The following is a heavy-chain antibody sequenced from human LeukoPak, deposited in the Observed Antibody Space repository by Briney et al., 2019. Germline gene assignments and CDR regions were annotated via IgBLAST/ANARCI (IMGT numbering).Heavy chain of an antibody. CDR2: ISSSSNYI. D-gene: IGHD1-26*01. CDR3: VRGKYSGTYSETRIYYFDY. CDR1: GFTFSSFS. Sequence: GGSLRLSCAVSGFTFSSFSMNWVRQAPGKGLEWVSFISSSSNYIHYADSVKGRFTISRDNAKNSLYLQMNSLRAEDTAVYYCVRGKYSGTYSETRIYYFDYWGQGTLVTVSS. J-gene: IGHJ4*02. V-gene: IGHV3-21*01.